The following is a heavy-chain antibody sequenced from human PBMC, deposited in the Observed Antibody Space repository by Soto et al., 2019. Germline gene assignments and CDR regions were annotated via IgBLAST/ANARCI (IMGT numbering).Heavy chain of an antibody. CDR2: IHYSGST. Sequence: ASETLSLTCTVSGGSISSYYWSWIRQPPGTGLEWIGYIHYSGSTNYNPSLKSRVTISVDTSKNQFSLNLSSVTAADTAVYYCARNRWDTYYYYYFMDVWGKGTTVTVSS. D-gene: IGHD1-26*01. J-gene: IGHJ6*03. V-gene: IGHV4-59*01. CDR1: GGSISSYY. CDR3: ARNRWDTYYYYYFMDV.